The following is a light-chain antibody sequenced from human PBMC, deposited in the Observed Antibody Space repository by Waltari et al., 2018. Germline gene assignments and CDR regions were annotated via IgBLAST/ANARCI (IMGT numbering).Light chain of an antibody. CDR3: QQYDSWPRT. Sequence: EVVMPQLPAPLSLSQGEEPTLPCRASPAVGTSRAWYKQKPGRAPTSLIYGATTRATGVPARFSGSGSGTEVTLTISSLRSEDFAIYYCQQYDSWPRTFGQGTRLEIK. CDR2: GAT. J-gene: IGKJ5*01. V-gene: IGKV3-15*01. CDR1: PAVGTS.